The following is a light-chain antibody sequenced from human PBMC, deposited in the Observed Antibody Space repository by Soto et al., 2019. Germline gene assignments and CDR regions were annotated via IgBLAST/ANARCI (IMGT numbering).Light chain of an antibody. V-gene: IGKV3-11*01. Sequence: EIVLTQSPATLSLSPGERATLSCRASQSVSSYLAWYQQKPGQAPRLLIYDASNRATGIPARFSGSGSGTDFTLTISSLEPEDFAVYYCQQRGNWPLTFGQGTKVEI. CDR2: DAS. CDR1: QSVSSY. CDR3: QQRGNWPLT. J-gene: IGKJ1*01.